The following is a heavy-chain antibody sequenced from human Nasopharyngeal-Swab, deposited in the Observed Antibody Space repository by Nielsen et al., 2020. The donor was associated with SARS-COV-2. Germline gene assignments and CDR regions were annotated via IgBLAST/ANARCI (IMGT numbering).Heavy chain of an antibody. CDR2: IYYSGST. CDR3: ARGSPQTYYYYGMDV. CDR1: GGSFSGYY. Sequence: SETLSLTCAVYGGSFSGYYWSWIRQPPGKGLEWIGYIYYSGSTNYNPSLKSRVTISVDTSKNQFSLKLSSVTAADTAVYYCARGSPQTYYYYGMDVWGQGTTVTVSS. D-gene: IGHD6-6*01. J-gene: IGHJ6*02. V-gene: IGHV4-59*01.